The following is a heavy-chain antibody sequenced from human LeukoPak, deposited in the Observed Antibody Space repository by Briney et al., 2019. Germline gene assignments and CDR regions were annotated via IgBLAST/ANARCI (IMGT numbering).Heavy chain of an antibody. V-gene: IGHV5-51*01. CDR3: ARVISPPTVTNDY. CDR2: IYPGDSDI. D-gene: IGHD4-17*01. CDR1: GYNFTSYW. J-gene: IGHJ4*02. Sequence: MRGGSLQISCKGSGYNFTSYWLGWVRQLPGKGLEWMGIIYPGDSDIRYSPSFQGQVTISADKSISTAYLQWSSLKASDTAMYYCARVISPPTVTNDYWGQGTLVTVSS.